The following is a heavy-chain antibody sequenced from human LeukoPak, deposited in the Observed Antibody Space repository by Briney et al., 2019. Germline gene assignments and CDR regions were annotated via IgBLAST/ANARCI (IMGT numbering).Heavy chain of an antibody. Sequence: GASLQISCKGSGYSFTSYWIGWVRQLPGKGLEWMGIIYPGDSDTRYSPSFQGQVTISADKSISTAYLQWSSLKASDTAMYYCARHRALYDILTCYPFDPWGQGTLVTVSS. CDR3: ARHRALYDILTCYPFDP. CDR1: GYSFTSYW. D-gene: IGHD3-9*01. J-gene: IGHJ5*02. V-gene: IGHV5-51*01. CDR2: IYPGDSDT.